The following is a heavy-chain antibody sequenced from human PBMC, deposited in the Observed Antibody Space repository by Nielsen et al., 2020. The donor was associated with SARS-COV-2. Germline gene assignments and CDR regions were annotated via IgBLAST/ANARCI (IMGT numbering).Heavy chain of an antibody. V-gene: IGHV4-39*01. CDR1: GDSISSSSHY. D-gene: IGHD5-12*01. Sequence: SETLSLTCTVSGDSISSSSHYWAWIRQPPGRGPEWIASIYYSGYTYFNPSLKSRVTMSVDTSKNDFSLKVTSVTAADTAVYYCARHAIYSDFDQHFDSWGQGTLVTVSS. J-gene: IGHJ4*02. CDR2: IYYSGYT. CDR3: ARHAIYSDFDQHFDS.